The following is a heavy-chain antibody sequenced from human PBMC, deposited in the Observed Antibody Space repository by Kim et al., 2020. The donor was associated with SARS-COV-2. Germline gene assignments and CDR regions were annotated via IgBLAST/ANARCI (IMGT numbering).Heavy chain of an antibody. CDR1: GDSISSGDFY. D-gene: IGHD3-10*01. CDR2: VYYSGST. J-gene: IGHJ4*01. V-gene: IGHV4-39*01. CDR3: VRRSYYGSGTPFDY. Sequence: SETLSLTCTVSGDSISSGDFYWGWLRQPPGKGLQWIGSVYYSGSTNYNPSLKSRVTLSVDTSKNQFYLKLRSVTATDMAIYFCVRRSYYGSGTPFDYWG.